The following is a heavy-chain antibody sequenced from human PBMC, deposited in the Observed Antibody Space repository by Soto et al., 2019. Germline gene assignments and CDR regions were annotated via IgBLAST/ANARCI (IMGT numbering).Heavy chain of an antibody. Sequence: GGSLRLSCAASGFTFSSYAMSWVRQAPGEGLEWVSAISGSGGSTYYADSVKGRFTISRDNSKNTLYLQMNSLRAEDTAVYYCAKPRERYCSGGSCYEGNDYWGQGTLVTVSS. CDR3: AKPRERYCSGGSCYEGNDY. CDR2: ISGSGGST. J-gene: IGHJ4*02. V-gene: IGHV3-23*01. CDR1: GFTFSSYA. D-gene: IGHD2-15*01.